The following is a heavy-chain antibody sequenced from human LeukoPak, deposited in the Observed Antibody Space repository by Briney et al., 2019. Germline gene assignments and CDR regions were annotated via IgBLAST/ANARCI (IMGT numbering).Heavy chain of an antibody. CDR2: IYHSGST. CDR1: GGSISSGGYS. V-gene: IGHV4-30-2*01. CDR3: ARGNYSSSSSPFYYYYGMDV. D-gene: IGHD6-6*01. Sequence: SETLSLTCAVSGGSISSGGYSWSWIRQPPGKGLEWIGYIYHSGSTYYNPSLKSRVTISVDTSKNQFSLKLSSVTAADTAVYYCARGNYSSSSSPFYYYYGMDVWGQGATVTVSS. J-gene: IGHJ6*02.